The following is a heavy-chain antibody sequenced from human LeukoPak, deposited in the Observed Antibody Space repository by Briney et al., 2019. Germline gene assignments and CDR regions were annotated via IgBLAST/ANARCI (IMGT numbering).Heavy chain of an antibody. Sequence: GGSLRLSCAASGFTFSSYAMSWVRQAPGKGLEWVSTISGSGGNTYYADSVKGRFTILRDNSKNTLYLQMSSLRAEDTAVYYCAKGSYYYDSADYFDYWGQGTLVTVSS. D-gene: IGHD3-16*01. V-gene: IGHV3-23*01. CDR2: ISGSGGNT. CDR3: AKGSYYYDSADYFDY. CDR1: GFTFSSYA. J-gene: IGHJ4*02.